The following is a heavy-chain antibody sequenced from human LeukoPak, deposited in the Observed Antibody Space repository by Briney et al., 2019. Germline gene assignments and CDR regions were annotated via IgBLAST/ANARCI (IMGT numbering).Heavy chain of an antibody. V-gene: IGHV3-23*01. J-gene: IGHJ6*02. CDR3: AKDGHGLSGWFPVPQNYYYYGMDV. CDR2: ISGSGGST. D-gene: IGHD6-19*01. CDR1: GFTFSSYA. Sequence: GGSLRLSCAASGFTFSSYAMSWVRQAPGKGLEWVSAISGSGGSTYYADSVKGRFTISRDNSKNTLYLQMNSLRAEDTAVYYCAKDGHGLSGWFPVPQNYYYYGMDVWGQGTTVTVSS.